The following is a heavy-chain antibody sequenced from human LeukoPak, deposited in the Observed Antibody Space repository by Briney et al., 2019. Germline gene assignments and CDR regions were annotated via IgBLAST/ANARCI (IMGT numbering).Heavy chain of an antibody. D-gene: IGHD1-1*01. CDR1: GYTFRSHD. V-gene: IGHV1-8*01. CDR2: VSPKTGST. CDR3: ARESERSDGWFDT. J-gene: IGHJ5*02. Sequence: GASVKVSCTASGYTFRSHDINWVRQATGQGLEWMGWVSPKTGSTGYAQNFQGRVNMTTNASLSTAYMELSSLRSDDTAVYFCARESERSDGWFDTWGQGTLVTVSS.